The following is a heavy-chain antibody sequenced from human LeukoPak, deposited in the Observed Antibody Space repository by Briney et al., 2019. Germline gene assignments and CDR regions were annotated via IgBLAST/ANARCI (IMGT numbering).Heavy chain of an antibody. Sequence: SQTLSLTCTVSGGSISSGSYYWSWIRQPAGKGLEWIGRIYTSGSTNYNPSLKSRVTMSVDTSKNQFSLKLSSVTAADTVVYYCARESYYYGSVSFDYWGQGTLVTVSS. V-gene: IGHV4-61*02. J-gene: IGHJ4*02. CDR2: IYTSGST. D-gene: IGHD3-10*01. CDR1: GGSISSGSYY. CDR3: ARESYYYGSVSFDY.